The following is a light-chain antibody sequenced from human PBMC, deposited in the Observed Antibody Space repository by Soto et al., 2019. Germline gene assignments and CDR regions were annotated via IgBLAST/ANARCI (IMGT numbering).Light chain of an antibody. CDR2: DVN. CDR3: VSFAGGTYV. CDR1: SSDVGAYIF. V-gene: IGLV2-8*01. J-gene: IGLJ1*01. Sequence: QSVLTQPPSASGSPGQSVTISCTGTSSDVGAYIFVSWYQQHPGKAPKLMVYDVNRRPPGVPDRFFGSKSGNTASLTVSGLKAEDEDDYYCVSFAGGTYVFGTGTKFTVL.